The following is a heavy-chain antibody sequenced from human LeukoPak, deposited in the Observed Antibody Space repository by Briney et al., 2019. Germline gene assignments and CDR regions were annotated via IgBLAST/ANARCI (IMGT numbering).Heavy chain of an antibody. CDR3: ATSYGDHAKGAFDI. V-gene: IGHV3-53*01. D-gene: IGHD4-17*01. CDR1: GFTVSSNY. CDR2: IYSGGST. Sequence: QSGGSLRLSCAASGFTVSSNYMSWVRQAPGKGLEWVSVIYSGGSTYYADSVKGRFTVSRDNSKNTLYLQMNSLRAEDTAVYYCATSYGDHAKGAFDIWGQGTMVTVSS. J-gene: IGHJ3*02.